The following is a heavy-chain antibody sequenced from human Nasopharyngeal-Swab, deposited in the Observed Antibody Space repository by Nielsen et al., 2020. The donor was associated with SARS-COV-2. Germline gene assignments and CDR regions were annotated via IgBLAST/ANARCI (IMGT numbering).Heavy chain of an antibody. CDR3: ARQVLYYYSYYMDV. CDR1: GGSISSYY. Sequence: SETLSLTCTVSGGSISSYYWSWIRQPPGKGLEWIGYIYYSGSTKYNPSLKSRVTISVDTSKNQFSLKLSSVTAADTAAYYCARQVLYYYSYYMDVWCKGTTVTVSS. J-gene: IGHJ6*03. V-gene: IGHV4-59*01. CDR2: IYYSGST.